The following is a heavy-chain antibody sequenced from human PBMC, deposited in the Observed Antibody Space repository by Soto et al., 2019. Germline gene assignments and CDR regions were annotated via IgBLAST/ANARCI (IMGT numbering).Heavy chain of an antibody. CDR2: IVPMFGTA. J-gene: IGHJ5*02. CDR3: ARDGDPRHAFWSGPVGGGWFDP. Sequence: QVHLVQSGAEVKKPGSSVNVSCKTSGGTFGNSAVTWVRQAPGQGLEWMGGIVPMFGTANYAQKFQGRVTITADESTNTAYRVLTSMTSEDTAVCYCARDGDPRHAFWSGPVGGGWFDPWGQGTLVTVSS. V-gene: IGHV1-69*12. D-gene: IGHD3-3*01. CDR1: GGTFGNSA.